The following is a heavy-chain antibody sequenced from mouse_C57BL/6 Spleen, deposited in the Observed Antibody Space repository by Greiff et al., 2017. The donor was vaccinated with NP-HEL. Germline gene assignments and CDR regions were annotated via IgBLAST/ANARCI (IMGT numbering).Heavy chain of an antibody. CDR1: GFTFSDYG. D-gene: IGHD2-12*01. J-gene: IGHJ2*01. V-gene: IGHV5-17*01. Sequence: EVQGVESGGGLVKPGGSRKLSCAASGFTFSDYGMHWVRQAPEKGLEWVAYISSGSSTIYYADTVKGRFTISRDNAKNTLFLQMTSLRSEDTAMYYCARDYSYYFDYWGQGTTLTVSS. CDR2: ISSGSSTI. CDR3: ARDYSYYFDY.